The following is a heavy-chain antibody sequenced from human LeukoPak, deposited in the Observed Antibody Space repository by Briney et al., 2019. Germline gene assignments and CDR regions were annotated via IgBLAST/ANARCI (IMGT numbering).Heavy chain of an antibody. CDR2: ISSSSSYI. D-gene: IGHD3-16*01. Sequence: GGSLRLSCAASGFTFSSYSMNWVRQAPGKGLEWVSSISSSSSYIYYADSVKGRFTISRDNAKNSLYLQMNSLRAEDTAVYYCARDLGIITAFDYWGQGTLVTVSS. J-gene: IGHJ4*02. CDR3: ARDLGIITAFDY. V-gene: IGHV3-21*01. CDR1: GFTFSSYS.